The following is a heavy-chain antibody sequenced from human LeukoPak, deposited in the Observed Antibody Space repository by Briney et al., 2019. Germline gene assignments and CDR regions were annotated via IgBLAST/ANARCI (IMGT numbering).Heavy chain of an antibody. CDR3: TAGHPQHYYDSSGYYYVIPGFDY. Sequence: PGGSLRLSCAASGFTFSHYWMTWVRQAPGKGLEWVADIKHDGSEDYYLDSVNDRFTISRDNPKNTLYLQMNSLKTEDTAVYYCTAGHPQHYYDSSGYYYVIPGFDYWGQGTLVTVSS. V-gene: IGHV3-7*03. J-gene: IGHJ4*02. D-gene: IGHD3-22*01. CDR1: GFTFSHYW. CDR2: IKHDGSED.